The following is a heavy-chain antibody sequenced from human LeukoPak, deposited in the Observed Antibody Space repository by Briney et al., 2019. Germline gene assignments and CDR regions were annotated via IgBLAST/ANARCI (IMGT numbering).Heavy chain of an antibody. J-gene: IGHJ4*02. CDR3: AKGDPEWVGATEFDY. CDR2: IRYDGSNK. D-gene: IGHD1-26*01. V-gene: IGHV3-30*02. CDR1: GFTFSSYG. Sequence: PGGSLRLSCAASGFTFSSYGMHWVRQAPGKGLEWVAFIRYDGSNKYYADSVKGRFTISRDNSKNTLYLQMNSLRAEDTAVYYCAKGDPEWVGATEFDYWGQGTLVTVSS.